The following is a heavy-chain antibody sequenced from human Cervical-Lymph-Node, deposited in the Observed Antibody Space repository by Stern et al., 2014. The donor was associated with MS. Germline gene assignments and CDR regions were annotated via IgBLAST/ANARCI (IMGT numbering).Heavy chain of an antibody. J-gene: IGHJ4*02. CDR1: GFTFSSYS. D-gene: IGHD3-22*01. CDR3: ARGLGYYYDSGGYYANSPFDY. V-gene: IGHV3-21*01. CDR2: ISSSSSYI. Sequence: EVQLEESGGGLVKPGGSLRLSCAASGFTFSSYSMNWVRQAPGKGLEWVSSISSSSSYIYYADSVKGRFTISRDNAKNSLYLQMNSLRAEDTAVYYCARGLGYYYDSGGYYANSPFDYWGQGTLVTVSS.